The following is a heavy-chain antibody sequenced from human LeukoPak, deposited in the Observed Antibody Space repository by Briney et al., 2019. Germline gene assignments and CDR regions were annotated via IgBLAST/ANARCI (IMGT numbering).Heavy chain of an antibody. Sequence: KPSETLSLTCTVSGGSISSYYWSWIRQPPGKGLEWIGYIYYSGSTNYNPSLKSRVTISVDTSKNQFSLKLSSVTAADTAVYYCARAPDYYYYYYMDVWGKGTTVTVSS. CDR2: IYYSGST. V-gene: IGHV4-59*01. J-gene: IGHJ6*03. CDR1: GGSISSYY. CDR3: ARAPDYYYYYYMDV.